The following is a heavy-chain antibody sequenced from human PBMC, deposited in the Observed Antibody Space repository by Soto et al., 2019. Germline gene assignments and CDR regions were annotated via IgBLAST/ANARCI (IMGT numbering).Heavy chain of an antibody. CDR2: ISDSGGRT. D-gene: IGHD2-15*01. CDR3: AKRNYCTGGICYSISGY. V-gene: IGHV3-23*01. Sequence: PGGSLRLSCPASGFTFSNYAMSWVRQAPGKGLEWVSSISDSGGRTYYADSVKGRFTISRDNSKNTLYLQMNSLRPEDTAVYYCAKRNYCTGGICYSISGYWGQGILVTVSS. J-gene: IGHJ4*02. CDR1: GFTFSNYA.